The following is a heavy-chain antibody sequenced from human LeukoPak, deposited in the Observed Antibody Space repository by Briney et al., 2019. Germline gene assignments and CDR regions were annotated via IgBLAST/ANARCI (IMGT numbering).Heavy chain of an antibody. CDR2: INQSGST. D-gene: IGHD6-19*01. CDR1: GGFFSGYY. J-gene: IGHJ3*02. CDR3: ARGRRTAVAGTRNAFDI. V-gene: IGHV4-34*01. Sequence: SETLSLTCAVYGGFFSGYYWSWIRQPPGKGLEWIGEINQSGSTNYNPSLKSRVTISVDTSKNQFSLKLSSVTAADTAVYYCARGRRTAVAGTRNAFDIWGQGTMVTVSS.